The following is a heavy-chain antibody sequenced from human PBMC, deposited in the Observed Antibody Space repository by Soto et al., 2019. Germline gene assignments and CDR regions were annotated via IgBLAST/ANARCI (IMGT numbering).Heavy chain of an antibody. CDR3: AKGGLSGRLLTNPDPFDY. CDR2: ISGSGGST. CDR1: GFTFSSCA. D-gene: IGHD2-15*01. V-gene: IGHV3-23*01. Sequence: PGGSLRLSCAASGFTFSSCAMSWVRQAPGKGLEWVSAISGSGGSTYYADSVKGRFTISRDNSKNTLYLQMNSLRAEDTAVYYCAKGGLSGRLLTNPDPFDYWGQGTLVTVSS. J-gene: IGHJ4*02.